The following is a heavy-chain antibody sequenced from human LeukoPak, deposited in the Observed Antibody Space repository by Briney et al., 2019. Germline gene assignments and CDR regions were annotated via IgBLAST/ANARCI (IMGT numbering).Heavy chain of an antibody. CDR1: IDSFSNYH. CDR3: ARVVPAAQGDY. CDR2: INHSGST. Sequence: SETLSLTCAVYIDSFSNYHWNWIRQTPAKGLEWIGEINHSGSTNYNPSLKSRVTISVDTSKNQFSLKLSSVTAADTAVYYCARVVPAAQGDYWGQGTLVTVSS. V-gene: IGHV4-34*01. D-gene: IGHD2-2*01. J-gene: IGHJ4*02.